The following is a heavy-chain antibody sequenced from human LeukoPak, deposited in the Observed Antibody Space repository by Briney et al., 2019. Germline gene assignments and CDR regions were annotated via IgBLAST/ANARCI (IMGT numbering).Heavy chain of an antibody. CDR1: GGSISSYY. J-gene: IGHJ4*02. Sequence: SETLSLTCTVSGGSISSYYWSWIRQPPGKGLEWVGDIYYSGSTNYNPSLKSRVIISSDTSKNQFSLKMSSVTAADTAVYYCARSFDSMGYYDYCLQGTLVTVSS. CDR3: ARSFDSMGYYDY. D-gene: IGHD3-22*01. CDR2: IYYSGST. V-gene: IGHV4-59*01.